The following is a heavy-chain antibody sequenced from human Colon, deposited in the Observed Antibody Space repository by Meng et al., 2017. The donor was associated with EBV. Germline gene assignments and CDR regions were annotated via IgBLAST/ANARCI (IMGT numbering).Heavy chain of an antibody. Sequence: VEPQGPGPDVGEARWALLSPYVVVGDDISSNAWWSWLRQPPGKGLEWIGQIHHTGYTTFNPSLQSRATMSVDKSKNQFFLTVRSVTASDTAVYYCARRDYGNYPLKSPWGQGVLVTVSS. D-gene: IGHD4-17*01. V-gene: IGHV4-4*03. J-gene: IGHJ5*02. CDR2: IHHTGYT. CDR1: GDDISSNAW. CDR3: ARRDYGNYPLKSP.